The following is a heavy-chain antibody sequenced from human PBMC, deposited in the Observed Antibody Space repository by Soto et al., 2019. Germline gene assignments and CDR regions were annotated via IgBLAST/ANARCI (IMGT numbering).Heavy chain of an antibody. V-gene: IGHV1-18*01. CDR1: GYTFTSYG. CDR3: ARARHIQMGPRIVGATHFDY. Sequence: GASVNVSCKASGYTFTSYGISWVRQAPGQGLEWMGWISAYNGNTNYAQKLQGRVTMTTDTSTSTAYMELRSLRSDDTAVYYCARARHIQMGPRIVGATHFDYWGQGTLVT. D-gene: IGHD1-26*01. J-gene: IGHJ4*02. CDR2: ISAYNGNT.